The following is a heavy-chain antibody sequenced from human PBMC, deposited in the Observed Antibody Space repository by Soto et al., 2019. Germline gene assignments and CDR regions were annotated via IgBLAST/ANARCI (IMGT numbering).Heavy chain of an antibody. V-gene: IGHV4-30-2*01. J-gene: IGHJ2*01. D-gene: IGHD6-13*01. Sequence: QLQLQESGSGLVKPSQTLSLTCAVSGGSISSGGYSWSWIRQPPGKGLEWIGYIYHSGSTYYNPSLKRRVTISVDRSKNQFFLKLSSVTAADTAVYYCARALGIAAAGTFWYFDLWGRGTLVTVSS. CDR1: GGSISSGGYS. CDR2: IYHSGST. CDR3: ARALGIAAAGTFWYFDL.